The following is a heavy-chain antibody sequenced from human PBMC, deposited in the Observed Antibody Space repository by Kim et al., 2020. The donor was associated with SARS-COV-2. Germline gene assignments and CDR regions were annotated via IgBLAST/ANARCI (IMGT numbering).Heavy chain of an antibody. D-gene: IGHD6-19*01. CDR3: ARDKGGQWLVTEDFQH. V-gene: IGHV3-11*05. CDR1: GFTFSDYY. CDR2: ISSSSSYT. Sequence: GGSLRLSCAASGFTFSDYYMSWIRQAPGKGLEWVSYISSSSSYTNYADSVKGRFTISRDNAKNSLYLQMNSLRAEDTAVYYCARDKGGQWLVTEDFQHWGQGTLVTVSS. J-gene: IGHJ1*01.